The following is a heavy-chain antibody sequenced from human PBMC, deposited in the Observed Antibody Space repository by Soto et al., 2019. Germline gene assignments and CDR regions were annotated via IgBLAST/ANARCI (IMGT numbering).Heavy chain of an antibody. V-gene: IGHV3-33*01. D-gene: IGHD5-18*01. J-gene: IGHJ4*02. CDR1: GFTFSSYG. CDR3: ARERRGYSYGYLGYYFDY. CDR2: IWYDGSNK. Sequence: QVQLVESGGGVVQPGRSLRLSCAASGFTFSSYGMHWVRQAPGKGLEWVAVIWYDGSNKYYVDSVKGRFTISRDNSKNTLYLQMNSLRAEDTAVYYCARERRGYSYGYLGYYFDYWGQGTLVTVSS.